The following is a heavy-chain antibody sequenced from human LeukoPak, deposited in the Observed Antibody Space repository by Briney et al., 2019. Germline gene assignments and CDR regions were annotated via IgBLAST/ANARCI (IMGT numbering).Heavy chain of an antibody. J-gene: IGHJ5*02. CDR3: ARDSKLRSGGLFDP. V-gene: IGHV3-7*01. CDR1: GFTFSSYW. CDR2: IKQDGSEK. D-gene: IGHD2-15*01. Sequence: GGSLRLSCAASGFTFSSYWMSWVRQAPGKGLEWVANIKQDGSEKYYVDSVKGRFTISRDNAKNSLYLQMNSLRAEDTAVYYCARDSKLRSGGLFDPWGQGTLVTVSS.